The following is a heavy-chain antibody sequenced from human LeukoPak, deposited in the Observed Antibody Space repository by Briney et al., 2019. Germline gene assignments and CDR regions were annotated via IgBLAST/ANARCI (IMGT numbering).Heavy chain of an antibody. CDR2: IYSGGST. J-gene: IGHJ4*02. CDR3: ARATVPLRIVVAGEYYFDY. Sequence: GGSLRLSCAASGFTVSSNYMSWVRQAPGKGLEWVSVIYSGGSTYYADSVKGRFTISRDNAKNSLYLQMNSLRAEDTAVYYCARATVPLRIVVAGEYYFDYWGQGTLVTVSS. CDR1: GFTVSSNY. D-gene: IGHD6-19*01. V-gene: IGHV3-66*01.